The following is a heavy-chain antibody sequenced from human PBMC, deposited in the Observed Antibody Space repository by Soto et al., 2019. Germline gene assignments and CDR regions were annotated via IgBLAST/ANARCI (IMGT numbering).Heavy chain of an antibody. CDR2: TYFRSKWYN. V-gene: IGHV6-1*01. D-gene: IGHD5-12*01. Sequence: SQTLSLTRAISGDSVSSNTASCNWIRQSPWRSLEWLGRTYFRSKWYNDYAVSVKSRIIINPDTSNNQFSLQLNSVTPEDTAVYFCAKGDNLGPKTGYAFDPWGQGIMVTVSS. CDR1: GDSVSSNTAS. J-gene: IGHJ5*02. CDR3: AKGDNLGPKTGYAFDP.